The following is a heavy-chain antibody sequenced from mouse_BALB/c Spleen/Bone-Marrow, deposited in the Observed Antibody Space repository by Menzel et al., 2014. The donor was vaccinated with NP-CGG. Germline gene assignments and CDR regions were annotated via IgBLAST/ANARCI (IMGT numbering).Heavy chain of an antibody. D-gene: IGHD2-12*01. CDR3: VRHSYHDNSLDY. V-gene: IGHV10-1*02. CDR2: IRSKSKNYAT. J-gene: IGHJ4*01. Sequence: EVKLMESGGGLVQPKGSLKLSCAASGFTFNIYAMNWVRRAPGKGLEWVARIRSKSKNYATYYADSVKDRFTISRDDSQSMLHLQVNSLKTEDTAMYYCVRHSYHDNSLDYWGQGISVIVSS. CDR1: GFTFNIYA.